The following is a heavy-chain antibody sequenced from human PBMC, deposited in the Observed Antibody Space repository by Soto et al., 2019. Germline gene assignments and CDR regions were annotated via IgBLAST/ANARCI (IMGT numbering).Heavy chain of an antibody. V-gene: IGHV3-30-3*01. D-gene: IGHD2-2*01. Sequence: LRLSFAASGXTFSSYAMHWVRQAPGKGLEWVAVISYDGSNKYYADSVKGRFTISRDNSKNTLYLQMNSLRAEDTAVYYCARGWGYCSSTSCSFDAFDIWGQGTMVTVSS. CDR2: ISYDGSNK. J-gene: IGHJ3*02. CDR3: ARGWGYCSSTSCSFDAFDI. CDR1: GXTFSSYA.